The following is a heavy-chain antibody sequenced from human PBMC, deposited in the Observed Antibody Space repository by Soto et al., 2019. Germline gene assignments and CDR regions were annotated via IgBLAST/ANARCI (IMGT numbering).Heavy chain of an antibody. CDR1: GGSFSIYI. V-gene: IGHV1-69*02. Sequence: GASVKVSCKASGGSFSIYIVSWVRQAPGQGLEWMGRIIPVLGVEYYAQKLQGRVTMTTDTSTSTAYMELRSLRSDDTAVYYCARGGPPSYGDYAFYWGQGTLVTVSS. CDR3: ARGGPPSYGDYAFY. CDR2: IIPVLGVE. J-gene: IGHJ4*02. D-gene: IGHD4-17*01.